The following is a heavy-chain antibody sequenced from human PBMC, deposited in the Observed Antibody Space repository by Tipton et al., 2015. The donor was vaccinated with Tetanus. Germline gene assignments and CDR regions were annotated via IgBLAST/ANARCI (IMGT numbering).Heavy chain of an antibody. V-gene: IGHV1-18*01. CDR1: GYTFTRDG. CDR2: ISCYNGNT. D-gene: IGHD3-10*01. J-gene: IGHJ4*02. Sequence: QLVQSGAEVKKPGASVKFSCKASGYTFTRDGLTWVRQAPGQGPERMGWISCYNGNTNYAPKFQGRVNRTTDTTTNAAYMELRSLRSDDAAVYYCARDYCGSGSNYYFEYWGQGSQVRVSS. CDR3: ARDYCGSGSNYYFEY.